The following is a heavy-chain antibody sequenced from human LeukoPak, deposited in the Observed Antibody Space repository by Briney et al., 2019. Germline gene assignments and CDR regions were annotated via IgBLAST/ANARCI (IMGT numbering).Heavy chain of an antibody. J-gene: IGHJ4*02. CDR1: GGSISSYY. V-gene: IGHV4-59*01. Sequence: SETLSLTCTVSGGSISSYYWSWIRQPPGKGLEWIGYIYYSGSTNYNPSLKSRVTISVDTSKNQFSLKLSSVTAADTAVYYCAREGSSSTQYSSSSGLDYWGQGTLVTVSS. CDR3: AREGSSSTQYSSSSGLDY. D-gene: IGHD6-6*01. CDR2: IYYSGST.